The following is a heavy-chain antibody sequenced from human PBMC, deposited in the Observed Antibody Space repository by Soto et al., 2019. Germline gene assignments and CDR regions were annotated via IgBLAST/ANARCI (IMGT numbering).Heavy chain of an antibody. CDR1: GYTFTSYG. D-gene: IGHD3-9*01. V-gene: IGHV1-18*01. CDR3: ARASNDWYYYYGMDV. J-gene: IGHJ6*02. Sequence: GASVKVSCKASGYTFTSYGISWVRQAPGQGLEWMGWISAYNGNTNYAQKLQGRVTMTTDTSTSTAYMELRSLRSDDTAVYYCARASNDWYYYYGMDVWGQGTTVTVSS. CDR2: ISAYNGNT.